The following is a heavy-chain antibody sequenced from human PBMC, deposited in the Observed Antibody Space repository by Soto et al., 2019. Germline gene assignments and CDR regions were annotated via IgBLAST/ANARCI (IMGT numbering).Heavy chain of an antibody. V-gene: IGHV3-11*01. CDR2: ISSSGSTI. Sequence: QVQLVESGGGLVKPGGSLRLSCAASGFTFSDYYMSWIRQAPGKGLEWVSYISSSGSTIYYADSVKGRFTISRDNAKNSLYLQMNSLRAEDTAVYYCARDRKVTTSQTRFRKLGNWFDPWGQGTLVTVSS. CDR1: GFTFSDYY. J-gene: IGHJ5*02. CDR3: ARDRKVTTSQTRFRKLGNWFDP. D-gene: IGHD4-4*01.